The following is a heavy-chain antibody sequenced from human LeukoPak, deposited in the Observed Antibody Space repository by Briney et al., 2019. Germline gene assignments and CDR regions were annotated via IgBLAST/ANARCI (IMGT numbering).Heavy chain of an antibody. CDR1: GFTFSSYW. V-gene: IGHV3-7*01. J-gene: IGHJ4*02. CDR2: IKQDGSEK. CDR3: ARDRHWTNDWVFDY. Sequence: GGSLRLSCAAYGFTFSSYWMSWVRQAPGKGLEWVANIKQDGSEKYYVDSVKGRFTISRDNAKNSLYLQMNSLRAEDTAVYYCARDRHWTNDWVFDYWGQGTLVTVSS. D-gene: IGHD1/OR15-1a*01.